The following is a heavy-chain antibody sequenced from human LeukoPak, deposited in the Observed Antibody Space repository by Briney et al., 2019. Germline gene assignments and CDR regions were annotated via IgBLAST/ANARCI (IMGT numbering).Heavy chain of an antibody. Sequence: GGSLRLSCAGSGFTFGSYQMHWVRQAPGKGLEWVSYIKNGGSTIFYADSVKGRFTISRDDAKKSLYLQMNTLRAEDTAIYYCARETRGAFDYWGQGTLVTVSS. CDR2: IKNGGSTI. D-gene: IGHD4/OR15-4a*01. V-gene: IGHV3-48*03. CDR3: ARETRGAFDY. J-gene: IGHJ4*02. CDR1: GFTFGSYQ.